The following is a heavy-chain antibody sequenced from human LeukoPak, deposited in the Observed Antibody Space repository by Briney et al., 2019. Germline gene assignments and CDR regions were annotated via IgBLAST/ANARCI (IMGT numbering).Heavy chain of an antibody. CDR3: ARAPYYLGPFDY. V-gene: IGHV3-66*02. Sequence: GGSLRLPCAASGFTVSSNDMNWVRQAPGKGLEWVSLISSGGRTYYAESVKGRFTISRDNSKNTLSLQMNSLRAEDTAVYYCARAPYYLGPFDYWGQGTLVTVSS. D-gene: IGHD3-16*01. CDR2: ISSGGRT. CDR1: GFTVSSND. J-gene: IGHJ4*02.